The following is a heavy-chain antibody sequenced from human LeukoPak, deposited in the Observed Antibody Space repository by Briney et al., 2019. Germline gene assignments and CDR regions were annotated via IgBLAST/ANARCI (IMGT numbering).Heavy chain of an antibody. V-gene: IGHV5-51*01. CDR2: IYPGDSDT. CDR3: ARHETGPYFDY. CDR1: GYSFTKYW. D-gene: IGHD1-1*01. Sequence: GESLKISCQGSGYSFTKYWIGWVRQMPGKGLEWMGIIYPGDSDTRYSPSFQDQVTISADKSISTAYLQWSSLKASDTAMYYCARHETGPYFDYWGQGTLVTVSS. J-gene: IGHJ4*02.